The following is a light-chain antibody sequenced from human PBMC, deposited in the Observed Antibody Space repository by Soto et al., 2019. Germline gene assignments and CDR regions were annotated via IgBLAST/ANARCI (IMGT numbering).Light chain of an antibody. Sequence: QSVLTQPASVSGSPGQSITISCTGTSSDVGSYNLVSWYQQHPGKGPKLMIYEGSKRPSGVSDRFSGSKSGNTASLTTSGLQAEDEADYYCCSYAGSSTPIYVFGTGTKVTVL. CDR3: CSYAGSSTPIYV. J-gene: IGLJ1*01. CDR2: EGS. V-gene: IGLV2-23*01. CDR1: SSDVGSYNL.